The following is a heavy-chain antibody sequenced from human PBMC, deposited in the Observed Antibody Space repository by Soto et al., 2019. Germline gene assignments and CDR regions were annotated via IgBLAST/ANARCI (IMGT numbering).Heavy chain of an antibody. D-gene: IGHD6-13*01. CDR2: ISYDGSNK. CDR1: GFTFSSYG. J-gene: IGHJ4*02. Sequence: GGSLRLSCAASGFTFSSYGMHWVRQAPGKGLEWVAVISYDGSNKYYADSVKGRFTISRDNSKNTLYLQMNSLRAEDTAVYYCAKDMAGVKYSSSWYYFDYWGQGTLVTVSS. V-gene: IGHV3-30*18. CDR3: AKDMAGVKYSSSWYYFDY.